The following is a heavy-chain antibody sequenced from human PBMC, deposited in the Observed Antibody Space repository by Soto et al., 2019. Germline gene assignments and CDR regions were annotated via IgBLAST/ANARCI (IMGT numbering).Heavy chain of an antibody. CDR3: AIVVAHQVNWFDP. CDR1: GGTFTNYA. Sequence: SVKGSCKASGGTFTNYAFSWVRQAPGQGLEWLGGIIPIFGTADYAQKFQGRVTITADESTSTAYMELSSLRSEDTAVYYCAIVVAHQVNWFDPWGQGTLVXVSS. V-gene: IGHV1-69*13. J-gene: IGHJ5*02. D-gene: IGHD2-15*01. CDR2: IIPIFGTA.